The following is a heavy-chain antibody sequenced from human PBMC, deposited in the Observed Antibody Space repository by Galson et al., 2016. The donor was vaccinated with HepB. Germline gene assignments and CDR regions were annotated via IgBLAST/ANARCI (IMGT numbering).Heavy chain of an antibody. CDR1: GFSFSSYS. J-gene: IGHJ6*02. CDR3: GSGEDSYYYGMDV. CDR2: ISTTTRYA. D-gene: IGHD3-10*01. V-gene: IGHV3-21*01. Sequence: SLRLSCAASGFSFSSYSMNWVRQAPGKGLEWVSSISTTTRYAYYADSVKGRFTISRDNSKNSLYLQMNGLRAEDTAVYYCGSGEDSYYYGMDVWGQGTTVTVSS.